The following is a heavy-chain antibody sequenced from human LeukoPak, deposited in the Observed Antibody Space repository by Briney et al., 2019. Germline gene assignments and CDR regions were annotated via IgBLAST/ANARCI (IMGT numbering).Heavy chain of an antibody. CDR3: AKADLATCAGGTCYFFDH. J-gene: IGHJ4*02. Sequence: HPGGSLRLSCAASGFTFSNYAMSWVRQAPGKRLEWVSTLSGGLDTTYHADSVKGRFTISRDNSKNTLFLQMNSLRAEDTAIYYCAKADLATCAGGTCYFFDHWGQGILVTVSS. CDR1: GFTFSNYA. V-gene: IGHV3-23*01. D-gene: IGHD2-15*01. CDR2: LSGGLDTT.